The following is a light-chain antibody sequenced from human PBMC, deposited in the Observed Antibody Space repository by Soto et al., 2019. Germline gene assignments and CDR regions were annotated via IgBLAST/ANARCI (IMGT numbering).Light chain of an antibody. CDR3: SSYTSSSTPDV. CDR2: EVS. V-gene: IGLV2-14*01. CDR1: SSDVGGYNY. J-gene: IGLJ1*01. Sequence: QSALTQPASVSGSPGQSITISCTGTSSDVGGYNYVSWYQHHPGKAPKLMIYEVSNRPSGVSNRFSGSKSGSTASLTISGLQAEDEADYYCSSYTSSSTPDVFGTGTKLTVL.